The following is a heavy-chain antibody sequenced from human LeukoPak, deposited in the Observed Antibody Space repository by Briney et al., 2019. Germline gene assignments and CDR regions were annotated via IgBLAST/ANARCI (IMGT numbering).Heavy chain of an antibody. V-gene: IGHV1-18*01. Sequence: ASVKFSCKASGYTFTSYGTSWVRQAPGQGLEWMGWISAYNGNTNYAQKLQGRVTMTTDTSTSTAYLKLRSLRSDDPAVYYCARDWSGVGAGTDFDYWGQGTLVTVSS. CDR2: ISAYNGNT. D-gene: IGHD1-26*01. CDR1: GYTFTSYG. J-gene: IGHJ4*02. CDR3: ARDWSGVGAGTDFDY.